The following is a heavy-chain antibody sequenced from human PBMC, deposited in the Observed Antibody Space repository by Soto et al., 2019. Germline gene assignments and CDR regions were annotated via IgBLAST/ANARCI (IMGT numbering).Heavy chain of an antibody. CDR2: INAGNGNT. D-gene: IGHD2-15*01. Sequence: ASVKVSCKASGYTFTSYAMHWVRQAPGQRLEWMGWINAGNGNTKYSQKFQGRVTITRDTSASTAYMELSSLRSEDTAVYYCASQSQYCSGGSCYMDYWGQGTLVTVSS. V-gene: IGHV1-3*01. CDR3: ASQSQYCSGGSCYMDY. J-gene: IGHJ4*02. CDR1: GYTFTSYA.